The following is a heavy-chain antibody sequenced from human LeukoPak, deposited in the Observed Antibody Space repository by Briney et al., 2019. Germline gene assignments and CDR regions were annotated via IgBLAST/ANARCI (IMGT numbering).Heavy chain of an antibody. CDR2: INPGGSST. CDR1: GFTFSSYW. V-gene: IGHV3-74*01. CDR3: ARSNQADDY. D-gene: IGHD1-14*01. J-gene: IGHJ4*02. Sequence: GGSLRLSCAASGFTFSSYWMHWVRQVPGKGLVWVSRINPGGSSTAYADAVKGRFTISRDNAKNTLYLQMDSLRAEDTAIYYCARSNQADDYWGQGTLVTVSS.